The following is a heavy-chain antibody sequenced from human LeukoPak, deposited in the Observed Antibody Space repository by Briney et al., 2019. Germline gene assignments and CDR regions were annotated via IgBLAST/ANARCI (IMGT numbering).Heavy chain of an antibody. D-gene: IGHD4-17*01. Sequence: PSETLSLTCTVSGGSISSGGYYWSWIRQHPGNGLEWIGYIYYSGSTYYNPSLKSRVTISVDTSKNQFSLKLSPVTAADTAVYYCARGYGDPRDYYYYMDVWGKGTTVTVSS. CDR2: IYYSGST. V-gene: IGHV4-31*03. CDR1: GGSISSGGYY. J-gene: IGHJ6*03. CDR3: ARGYGDPRDYYYYMDV.